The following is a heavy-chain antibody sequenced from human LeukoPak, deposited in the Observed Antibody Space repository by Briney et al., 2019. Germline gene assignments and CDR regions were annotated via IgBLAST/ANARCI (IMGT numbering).Heavy chain of an antibody. CDR2: FDPEDGET. D-gene: IGHD1-26*01. CDR3: ATEGFSGSYSEGAFDI. CDR1: GYTLTELS. V-gene: IGHV1-24*01. Sequence: GASVKVSCKVSGYTLTELSMHWVRQAPGRGLEWMGGFDPEDGETIYAQKFQGRVTMTEDTSTDTAYMELSSLRSEDTAVYYCATEGFSGSYSEGAFDIWGQGTMVTVSS. J-gene: IGHJ3*02.